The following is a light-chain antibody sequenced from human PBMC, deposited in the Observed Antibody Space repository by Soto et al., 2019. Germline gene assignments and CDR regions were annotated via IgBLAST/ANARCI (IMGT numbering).Light chain of an antibody. Sequence: DIEMTQSPSTLSGSVGDRFTITCRASQTISSWLAWYQQKQGKAPKLLIYKASTLKSGVPSRFSGSGYGTEFNLTISSLQTDDFATYYCQHYNSYSEAFGQGTKVDIK. V-gene: IGKV1-5*03. CDR1: QTISSW. CDR3: QHYNSYSEA. CDR2: KAS. J-gene: IGKJ1*01.